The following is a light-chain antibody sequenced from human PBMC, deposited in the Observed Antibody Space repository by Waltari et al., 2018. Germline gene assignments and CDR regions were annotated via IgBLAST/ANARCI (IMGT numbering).Light chain of an antibody. V-gene: IGLV3-19*01. CDR1: SLRSYY. CDR3: NSRDSSGNHHVV. Sequence: SSELTQDPAVSVALGQTVRITCQGDSLRSYYASWYQQKPGQAPVVVIYGKNNRPPGIPDRFSGSRSGNTASLTITGAQAEDEADYYCNSRDSSGNHHVVFGGGTKLTVL. J-gene: IGLJ2*01. CDR2: GKN.